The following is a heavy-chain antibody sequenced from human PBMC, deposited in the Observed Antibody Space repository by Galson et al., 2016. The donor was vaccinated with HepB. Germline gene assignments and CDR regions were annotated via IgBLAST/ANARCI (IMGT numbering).Heavy chain of an antibody. CDR3: ERADSSSYGYYFQH. V-gene: IGHV1-69*13. J-gene: IGHJ1*01. D-gene: IGHD3-22*01. Sequence: SVKVSCKASGGTFSSYAFSWVRQAPGQGLEWMGGIIPILNTAKYAQKFQGRVTTTADESSSTAYMELSSLRSEDTAVYYCERADSSSYGYYFQHWGQGTLVTVSS. CDR2: IIPILNTA. CDR1: GGTFSSYA.